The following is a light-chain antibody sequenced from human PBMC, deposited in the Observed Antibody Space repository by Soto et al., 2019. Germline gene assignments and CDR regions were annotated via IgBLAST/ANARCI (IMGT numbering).Light chain of an antibody. J-gene: IGKJ1*01. Sequence: EIVMTPSPATVSVSPGERATLSCRASQSVSSNLAWYQQKPGQAPRLLIYGASTRATGIPARFSGSGSGTEFTLTISSLHSEDFAVQYCQQYKNWPPETFAQGTKMDNK. CDR1: QSVSSN. CDR3: QQYKNWPPET. CDR2: GAS. V-gene: IGKV3-15*01.